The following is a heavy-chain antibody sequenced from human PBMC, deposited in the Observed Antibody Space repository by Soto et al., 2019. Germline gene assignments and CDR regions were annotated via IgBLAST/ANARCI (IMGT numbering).Heavy chain of an antibody. CDR2: IYYSGST. D-gene: IGHD2-2*01. V-gene: IGHV4-59*08. Sequence: SETLSLTCTVSGGSISSYYWSWIRQPPGKGLEWIGYIYYSGSTNYNPSLKSRVTISVDTSKNQFSLKLSSVTAADTAVYYCARISTSRYGYYYYYYMDVWGKGTTVTVSS. CDR3: ARISTSRYGYYYYYYMDV. J-gene: IGHJ6*03. CDR1: GGSISSYY.